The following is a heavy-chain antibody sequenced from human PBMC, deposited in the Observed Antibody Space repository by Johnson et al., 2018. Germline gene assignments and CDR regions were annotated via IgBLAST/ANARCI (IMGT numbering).Heavy chain of an antibody. CDR2: ISYDGSNK. CDR3: AREIRGGNSAQYFQH. CDR1: GFTFSSYA. V-gene: IGHV3-30-3*01. Sequence: VQLVESGGGVVQPGRSLRLSCAASGFTFSSYAMHWVRQAPGKGLEWVAVISYDGSNKYYADSVKGRFTISRDNSKNTLYLQMNSLSAEDTAVYYCAREIRGGNSAQYFQHWGQGTLVTVSS. D-gene: IGHD4-23*01. J-gene: IGHJ1*01.